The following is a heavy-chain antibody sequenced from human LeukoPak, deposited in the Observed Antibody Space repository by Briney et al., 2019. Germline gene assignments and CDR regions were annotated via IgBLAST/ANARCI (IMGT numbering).Heavy chain of an antibody. J-gene: IGHJ3*02. Sequence: GGSLRLSCTASGFSFSSPGMNWVRQAPGKGLEWVSSINGESTFKVYADSVKDRFTISRDNAKNSLYLQMDSLRAEDTAVYYCAKYQTGTWTSYDSSDIWGQGTLVTVSS. V-gene: IGHV3-21*01. CDR1: GFSFSSPG. D-gene: IGHD1-7*01. CDR3: AKYQTGTWTSYDSSDI. CDR2: INGESTFK.